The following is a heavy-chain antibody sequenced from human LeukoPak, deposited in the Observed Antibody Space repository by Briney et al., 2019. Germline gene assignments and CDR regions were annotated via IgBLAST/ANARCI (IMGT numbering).Heavy chain of an antibody. Sequence: ASVKVSCKASGGTFSSYAISWVRQAPGQGLEWMGWISAYNGNTNYAQKLQGRVTMTTDTSTSTAYMELRSLRSDDTAVYYCAREVRPNYYDSSGYFDYWGQGTLVTVSS. J-gene: IGHJ4*02. D-gene: IGHD3-22*01. V-gene: IGHV1-18*01. CDR1: GGTFSSYA. CDR3: AREVRPNYYDSSGYFDY. CDR2: ISAYNGNT.